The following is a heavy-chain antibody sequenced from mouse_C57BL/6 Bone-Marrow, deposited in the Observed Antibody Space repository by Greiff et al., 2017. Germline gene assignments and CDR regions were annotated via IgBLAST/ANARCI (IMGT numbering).Heavy chain of an antibody. V-gene: IGHV5S21*01. J-gene: IGHJ1*03. CDR2: ISSGGDYI. D-gene: IGHD1-1*01. CDR1: GFTFSSSA. Sequence: EVKLVESGEGLVKPGGSLKLSCAASGFTFSSSAMSWVRQTPEKRLEWVAYISSGGDYIYYADTVKGRFTISRDNARNTLYLQMSSLKSEDTAMYYCTRRLYYYGSSYWYFDVWGTGTTVTVSS. CDR3: TRRLYYYGSSYWYFDV.